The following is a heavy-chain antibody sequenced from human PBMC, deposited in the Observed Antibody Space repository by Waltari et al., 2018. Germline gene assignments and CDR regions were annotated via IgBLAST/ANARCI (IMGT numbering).Heavy chain of an antibody. J-gene: IGHJ5*02. CDR1: GYTFTGSD. V-gene: IGHV1-2*02. Sequence: QVQLVQSGAEVKKPGASVKVSCKASGYTFTGSDLHWLRQSPGQGLEWMGWINPNSGGTNYAQKFQGRVTMTRDTSISTAYMELSRLRSDDTAVYYCARNGLHYYDSSGYYYLWGQGTLVTVSS. CDR3: ARNGLHYYDSSGYYYL. CDR2: INPNSGGT. D-gene: IGHD3-22*01.